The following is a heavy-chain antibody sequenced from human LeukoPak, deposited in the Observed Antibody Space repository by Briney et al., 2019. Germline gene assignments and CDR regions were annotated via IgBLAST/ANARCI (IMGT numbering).Heavy chain of an antibody. CDR3: AKDIPGYNYGSDY. D-gene: IGHD1-1*01. Sequence: GGSLRLSCAASAFTFSSYWMHWVRQAPGKGLVWVSRINSDGSSTSYADSVKGRFTISRDNSKNTLYLQMNSLRAEDTAVYYCAKDIPGYNYGSDYWGQGTLVTVSS. J-gene: IGHJ4*02. CDR2: INSDGSST. CDR1: AFTFSSYW. V-gene: IGHV3-74*01.